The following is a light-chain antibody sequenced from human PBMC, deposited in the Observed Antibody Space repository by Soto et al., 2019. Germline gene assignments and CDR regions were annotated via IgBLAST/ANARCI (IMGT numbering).Light chain of an antibody. CDR1: QSVSRGH. CDR3: QQYGVSSPGT. CDR2: DAS. Sequence: EIVLTQSAGTLSLPPGEGATLSCRASQSVSRGHLAWYQQKPGQAPRLLIYDASSRASGVPDRFSGSGSGTDFTLTISRLEPEDSAVYFCQQYGVSSPGTFGQGTKVDIK. V-gene: IGKV3-20*01. J-gene: IGKJ1*01.